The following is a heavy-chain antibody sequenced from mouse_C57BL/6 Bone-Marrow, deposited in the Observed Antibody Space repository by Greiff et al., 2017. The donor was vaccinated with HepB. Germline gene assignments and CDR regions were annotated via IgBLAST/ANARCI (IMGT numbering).Heavy chain of an antibody. D-gene: IGHD2-5*01. CDR2: IYPGSGST. Sequence: QVQLQQSGAELAKPGASVKMSCKASGYTFTSYWITWVKQRPGQGLEWIGDIYPGSGSTNYNEKFKSKATLTVDTSSSTAYMQLSSLTSEDSAVYYCAREGYSNGYYYAMDYWGQGTSVTVSS. J-gene: IGHJ4*01. V-gene: IGHV1-55*01. CDR1: GYTFTSYW. CDR3: AREGYSNGYYYAMDY.